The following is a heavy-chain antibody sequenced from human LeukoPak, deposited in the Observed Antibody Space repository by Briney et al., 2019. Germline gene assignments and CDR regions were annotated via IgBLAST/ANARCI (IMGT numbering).Heavy chain of an antibody. CDR1: GGSISSYY. CDR2: IYTSGST. D-gene: IGHD6-19*01. V-gene: IGHV4-4*07. Sequence: SETPSLTCTVSGGSISSYYWSWIRQPAGKGLEWIGRIYTSGSTNYTPFLKSRVTMSVATSMHQFSLPLYSVTPEDTAIYYCARDVGTSGWYTFDCWGQGMLVTVSS. CDR3: ARDVGTSGWYTFDC. J-gene: IGHJ4*02.